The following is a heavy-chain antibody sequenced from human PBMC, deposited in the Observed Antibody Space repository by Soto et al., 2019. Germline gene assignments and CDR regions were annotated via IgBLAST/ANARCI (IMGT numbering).Heavy chain of an antibody. CDR2: IYYSGRT. J-gene: IGHJ4*02. D-gene: IGHD2-2*01. Sequence: SETLSLTCKVSGDSDTTGSYYWTWIRQSPGKGLEWIGYIYYSGRTTYNPSLESRATIFADKSGSHFSLNLTSVTADAPAVYYCARRDYAIDSWGRGTRVTVSS. V-gene: IGHV4-61*03. CDR1: GDSDTTGSYY. CDR3: ARRDYAIDS.